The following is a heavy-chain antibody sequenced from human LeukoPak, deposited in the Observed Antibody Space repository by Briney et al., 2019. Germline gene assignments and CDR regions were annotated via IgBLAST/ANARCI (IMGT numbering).Heavy chain of an antibody. CDR2: ISSSGSHI. Sequence: SGGSLRLSCAASGFTFSSYSMNWVRQAPGKGLEWVSSISSSGSHIYYADSVKGRFTISRDNAKNSLYLQMHSLRAEDSAFYYCARDMTAHSSAVSGVPGDYWGQGTLVTVSS. J-gene: IGHJ4*02. CDR3: ARDMTAHSSAVSGVPGDY. D-gene: IGHD2-21*02. CDR1: GFTFSSYS. V-gene: IGHV3-21*04.